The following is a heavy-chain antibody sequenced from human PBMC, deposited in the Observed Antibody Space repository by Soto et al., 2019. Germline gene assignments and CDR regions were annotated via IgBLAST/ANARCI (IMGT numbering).Heavy chain of an antibody. CDR2: ISGSGGST. V-gene: IGHV3-23*01. CDR1: GFTFSSYA. J-gene: IGHJ4*02. CDR3: AKVRQDGSSGYYYCFDY. D-gene: IGHD3-22*01. Sequence: GGSLRLSCAASGFTFSSYAMSWVRQAPGKGLEWVSAISGSGGSTYYADSVKGRFSISKDNSKNTLYLQINSLKAEDRAVYYCAKVRQDGSSGYYYCFDYWGQGTLVTVSS.